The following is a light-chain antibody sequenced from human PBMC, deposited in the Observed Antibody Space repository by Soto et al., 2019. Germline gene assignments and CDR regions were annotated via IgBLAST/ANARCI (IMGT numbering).Light chain of an antibody. J-gene: IGKJ1*01. CDR1: QSVSSN. CDR2: GAS. V-gene: IGKV3-15*01. CDR3: QKYNNWPQT. Sequence: EIMMTHSPATLSVSPGERATLSCRASQSVSSNLAWYQQKPGQAPRLLIYGASTRATGIPARFSGSGSGTEFTLTISSLQSVFFAVCCPQKYNNWPQTFGHGTKVDMK.